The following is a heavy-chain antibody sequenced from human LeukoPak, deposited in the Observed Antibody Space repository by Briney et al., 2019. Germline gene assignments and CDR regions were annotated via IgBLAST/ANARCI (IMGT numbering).Heavy chain of an antibody. Sequence: SETLSLTCTVSGASISSYFWTWIRQPAGKGLEWIGRIYTSGSTDYNPSLKSRVTMSLDTSRNQFSLKLATVTAADTAVYYCARKDGDYWGQGTLVTVSS. CDR1: GASISSYF. J-gene: IGHJ4*02. V-gene: IGHV4-4*07. CDR3: ARKDGDY. CDR2: IYTSGST.